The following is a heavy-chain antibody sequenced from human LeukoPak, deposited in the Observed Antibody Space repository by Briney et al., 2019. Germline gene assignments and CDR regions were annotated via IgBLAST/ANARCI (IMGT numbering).Heavy chain of an antibody. CDR1: GHSISSGYY. V-gene: IGHV4-38-2*01. CDR2: IYHSGRT. Sequence: PSETLSLTCSVPGHSISSGYYWGWIRQPPGKGLEWIGSIYHSGRTYYNPSLKSRVTISVDTSKNQFSLNLSSVTAADTAVYYCARGVPPDYWGQGTLVTVSS. CDR3: ARGVPPDY. J-gene: IGHJ4*02. D-gene: IGHD2-8*01.